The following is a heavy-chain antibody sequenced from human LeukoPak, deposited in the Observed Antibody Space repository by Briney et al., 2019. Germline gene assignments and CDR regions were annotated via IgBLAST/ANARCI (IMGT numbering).Heavy chain of an antibody. V-gene: IGHV1-18*01. D-gene: IGHD6-13*01. CDR2: ISAYNGNT. CDR1: GYTFTSYG. Sequence: ASVKVSCKASGYTFTSYGISWVRQAPGQGLEWMGWISAYNGNTNYAQKLQGRVTMTRDTSTSTVYMELSSLRSEDTAVYYCARDRIAAGVNWFDSWGQGTLVTVSS. J-gene: IGHJ5*01. CDR3: ARDRIAAGVNWFDS.